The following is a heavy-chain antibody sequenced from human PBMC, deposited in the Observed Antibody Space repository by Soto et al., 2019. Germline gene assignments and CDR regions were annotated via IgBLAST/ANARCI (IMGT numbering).Heavy chain of an antibody. V-gene: IGHV4-59*01. J-gene: IGHJ6*02. Sequence: PSATLSLTCTGSGGSISSYYWSWIRQPPGKGLEWIGYIYYSGSTNYNPSLKSRVTISVDTSKNQFSLKLSSVTAADTAVYYCARVFTLIAAAGHYGMDVWGQGTTVTVSS. D-gene: IGHD6-13*01. CDR2: IYYSGST. CDR1: GGSISSYY. CDR3: ARVFTLIAAAGHYGMDV.